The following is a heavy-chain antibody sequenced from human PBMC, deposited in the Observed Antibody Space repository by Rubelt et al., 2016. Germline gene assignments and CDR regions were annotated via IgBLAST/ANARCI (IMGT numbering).Heavy chain of an antibody. CDR3: ARKGDGPRVRGDYFDY. CDR2: IYYSGST. V-gene: IGHV4-39*07. D-gene: IGHD3-10*01. J-gene: IGHJ4*02. CDR1: GGSISSSSYY. Sequence: QLQLQESGPGLVKPSETLSLTCTVSGGSISSSSYYWGWIRQPPGKGLEWIGSIYYSGSTYYNPSLKSRFTISVDTAKNQFSLKLSSVTAADTAVYYCARKGDGPRVRGDYFDYWGQGTLVTVSS.